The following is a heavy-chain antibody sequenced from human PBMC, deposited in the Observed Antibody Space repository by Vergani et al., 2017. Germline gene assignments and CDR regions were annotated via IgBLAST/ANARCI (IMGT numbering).Heavy chain of an antibody. Sequence: QVQLVESGGGVVQPGRSLRLSCAPSGFTFSSYGMHWVRQAPGKGLEWVAVISYEGSNKYYADSVKSRFTISRDNSKNTLYLQMNSLRAEDTAVYYCARADKTGSRVTGDSTYAFDIWGQGTMVTVSS. V-gene: IGHV3-30*03. J-gene: IGHJ3*02. CDR3: ARADKTGSRVTGDSTYAFDI. CDR1: GFTFSSYG. CDR2: ISYEGSNK. D-gene: IGHD7-27*01.